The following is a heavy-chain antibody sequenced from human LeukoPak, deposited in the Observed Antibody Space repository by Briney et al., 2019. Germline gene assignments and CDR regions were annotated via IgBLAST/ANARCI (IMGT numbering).Heavy chain of an antibody. D-gene: IGHD4-17*01. CDR3: ARDSSGYYGDYYFDY. CDR1: GGSISSGDYY. CDR2: IYYSGST. Sequence: SQTLSLTCTVSGGSISSGDYYWSWIRQPPGKGLEWIGYIYYSGSTYYNPSLKSRVTISVDTSKNQLSLKLSSVTAADTAVYYCARDSSGYYGDYYFDYWGQGTLVTVSS. J-gene: IGHJ4*02. V-gene: IGHV4-30-4*08.